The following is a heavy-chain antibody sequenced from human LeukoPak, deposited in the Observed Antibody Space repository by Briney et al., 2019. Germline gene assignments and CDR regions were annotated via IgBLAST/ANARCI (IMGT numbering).Heavy chain of an antibody. D-gene: IGHD3-22*01. CDR2: IYYCGRT. V-gene: IGHV4-39*07. Sequence: SDTLSLTRLLSRGSLSSSDYYWGWLRQPPGRGLEWFGCIYYCGRTYYHPSLKCRVTISVDTSKNQFSLKLSSVTAADTAVYDCARSTYYYDTSGYYPNLYYFDYWGQGTLVTVSS. CDR3: ARSTYYYDTSGYYPNLYYFDY. CDR1: RGSLSSSDYY. J-gene: IGHJ4*02.